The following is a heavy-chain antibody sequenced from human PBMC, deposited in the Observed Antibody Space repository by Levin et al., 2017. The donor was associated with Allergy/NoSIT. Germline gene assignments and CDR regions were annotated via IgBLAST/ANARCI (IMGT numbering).Heavy chain of an antibody. CDR3: ARRRAVPYGMDV. J-gene: IGHJ6*02. Sequence: GGSLRLSCAASGFNVSSNYMSWVRQAPGKGLEWVSVIYSGGSTYYADSVKGRFTISRDNSKNTLYLQMNSLRAEDTAVYYCARRRAVPYGMDVWGQGTTVTVSS. CDR1: GFNVSSNY. CDR2: IYSGGST. V-gene: IGHV3-53*01.